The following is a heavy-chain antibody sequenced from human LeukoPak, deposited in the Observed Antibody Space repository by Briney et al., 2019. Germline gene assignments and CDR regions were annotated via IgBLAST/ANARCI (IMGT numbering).Heavy chain of an antibody. CDR2: IHPKTGDT. Sequence: ASVKVSCKASGYPFTGYFMHWVRQAPGQGLEWMGWIHPKTGDTVFAPNFQGRVTLTRDTSINTDYMEVNTLMSDDTAVYYCARGWSGAIFGVVIGSYYYYGMDVWGQGTTVTVSS. V-gene: IGHV1-2*02. D-gene: IGHD3-3*01. CDR1: GYPFTGYF. CDR3: ARGWSGAIFGVVIGSYYYYGMDV. J-gene: IGHJ6*02.